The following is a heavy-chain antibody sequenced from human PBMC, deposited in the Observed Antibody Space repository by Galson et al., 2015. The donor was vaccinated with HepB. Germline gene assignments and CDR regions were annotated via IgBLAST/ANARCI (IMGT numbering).Heavy chain of an antibody. V-gene: IGHV3-73*01. CDR1: GITFSGSA. Sequence: SLRLSCAASGITFSGSAMHWVRQASGKGLEWVGRIGSKAHNYATAYVASVKGRFTISRDDSKSTAYLQMNSLKTEDTAVYYCTRLGDLSGYSSKWGQGTLVTVSS. J-gene: IGHJ4*02. CDR3: TRLGDLSGYSSK. CDR2: IGSKAHNYAT. D-gene: IGHD6-13*01.